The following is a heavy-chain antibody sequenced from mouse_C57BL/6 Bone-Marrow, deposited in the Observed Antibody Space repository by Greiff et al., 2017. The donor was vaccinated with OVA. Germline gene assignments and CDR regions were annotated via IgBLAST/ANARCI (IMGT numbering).Heavy chain of an antibody. CDR2: INYDGSST. V-gene: IGHV5-16*01. CDR3: ARDGGIYDGYYRGFAY. CDR1: GFTFSDYY. J-gene: IGHJ3*01. Sequence: EVKLMESEGGLVQPGSSMKLSCTASGFTFSDYYMAWVRQVPEKGLEWVANINYDGSSTYYLDSLKSRFIISRDNAKNILYLQMSSLKSEDTATYYCARDGGIYDGYYRGFAYWGQGTLVTVSA. D-gene: IGHD2-3*01.